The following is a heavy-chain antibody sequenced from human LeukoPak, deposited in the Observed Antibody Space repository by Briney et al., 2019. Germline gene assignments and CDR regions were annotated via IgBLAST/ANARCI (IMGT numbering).Heavy chain of an antibody. CDR1: GFTFSIYA. Sequence: GGSLRLSCAASGFTFSIYAMSWVRQAPGKGLGWVSTISGSGGSTDYADSVKGRFTISRDNSKNTLYLQMSSLRAEDTAVYYCAKNSHQLTDAFNMWGQGTMVTVSS. CDR3: AKNSHQLTDAFNM. V-gene: IGHV3-23*01. J-gene: IGHJ3*02. D-gene: IGHD2-2*01. CDR2: ISGSGGST.